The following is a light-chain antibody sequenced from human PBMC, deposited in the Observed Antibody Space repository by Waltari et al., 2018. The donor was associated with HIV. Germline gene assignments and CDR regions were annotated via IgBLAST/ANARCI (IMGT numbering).Light chain of an antibody. CDR1: QSLSSW. CDR2: KTS. CDR3: QQYQSYSLT. J-gene: IGKJ5*01. V-gene: IGKV1-5*03. Sequence: IQMTQSPSTLSASEGDRVTITCRSSQSLSSWLAWYQQQPGRAPKLLIYKTSTLHSGVPSRFSGSGSGTEFSLTISSLQPDDFATYYCQQYQSYSLTFGQGTRLEIK.